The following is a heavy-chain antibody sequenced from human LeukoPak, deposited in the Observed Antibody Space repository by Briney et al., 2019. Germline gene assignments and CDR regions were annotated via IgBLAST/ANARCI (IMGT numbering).Heavy chain of an antibody. CDR3: ARGGRGYCTSSSCYFDY. V-gene: IGHV6-1*01. CDR2: MYYRSKWYN. J-gene: IGHJ4*02. Sequence: SQTLSLTCAISGDSVSSAAWNWIRQSPSRGVEWLGRMYYRSKWYNDYAVSVKSRITINPDTSKNQFSLHLNSVTPEDTAVYYCARGGRGYCTSSSCYFDYWGQGTLVTVSS. CDR1: GDSVSSAA. D-gene: IGHD2-2*01.